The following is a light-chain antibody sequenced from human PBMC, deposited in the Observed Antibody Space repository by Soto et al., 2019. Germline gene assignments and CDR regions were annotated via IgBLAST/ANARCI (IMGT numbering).Light chain of an antibody. CDR2: DVS. CDR3: SLYTSSSTLYV. CDR1: SSDVGGYNY. V-gene: IGLV2-14*01. J-gene: IGLJ1*01. Sequence: QSVLTQPASVSGSPGQSITISCTGTSSDVGGYNYVSWYQQHPGKAPKLMIYDVSNRPSGVSNRFSGSKSGITASLTISGLQAEDEADYYCSLYTSSSTLYVFGTGTKVTVL.